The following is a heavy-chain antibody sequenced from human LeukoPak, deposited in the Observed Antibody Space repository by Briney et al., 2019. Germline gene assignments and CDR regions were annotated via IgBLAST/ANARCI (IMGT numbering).Heavy chain of an antibody. Sequence: PGGSLRLSCAASGFTFSIYAMHWVRQAPGKGLEWVAFISCDGSNTYYADSVKGRFTISRDNSKNTLYLQMNSLRSDDTAVYYCEKDSSATFYSDYNFDYWGQGTPVTVSS. CDR1: GFTFSIYA. J-gene: IGHJ4*02. V-gene: IGHV3-30*02. CDR3: EKDSSATFYSDYNFDY. CDR2: ISCDGSNT. D-gene: IGHD4-11*01.